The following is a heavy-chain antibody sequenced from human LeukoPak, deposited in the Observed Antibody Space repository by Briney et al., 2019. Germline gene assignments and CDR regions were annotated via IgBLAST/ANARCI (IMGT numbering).Heavy chain of an antibody. CDR3: ARNWYGGYAWFDP. CDR2: ISYGGGT. J-gene: IGHJ5*02. V-gene: IGHV4-59*01. CDR1: GDSISTYY. D-gene: IGHD5-12*01. Sequence: SETLSLTCTVSGDSISTYYWSWIRQPPGKGLEWIGYISYGGGTMYNPSLKSRATISVDTSKNQFSLKLTSVTAADTAVYYCARNWYGGYAWFDPWGQGTLVTVSS.